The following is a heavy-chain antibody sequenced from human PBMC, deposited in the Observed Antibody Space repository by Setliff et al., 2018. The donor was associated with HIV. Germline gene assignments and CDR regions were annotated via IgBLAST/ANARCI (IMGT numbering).Heavy chain of an antibody. CDR1: GFTFSSYW. D-gene: IGHD2-21*02. CDR2: IKQDGSEK. J-gene: IGHJ6*02. Sequence: GGSLRLSCAASGFTFSSYWMSWVRQAPGKGLEWVANIKQDGSEKYYVDSVKGRFIISRDNAKNSLYLQMNSLRAEDTAVYYCARDSYGGNFPPGYYYYGMDVWGQGTTVTVSS. CDR3: ARDSYGGNFPPGYYYYGMDV. V-gene: IGHV3-7*01.